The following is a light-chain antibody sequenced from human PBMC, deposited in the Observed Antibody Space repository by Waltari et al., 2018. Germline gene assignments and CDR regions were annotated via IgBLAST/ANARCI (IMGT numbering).Light chain of an antibody. CDR3: QQSTSIPLT. V-gene: IGKV1-39*01. J-gene: IGKJ4*01. Sequence: DIQMTQSPSPLSASVGARVTITCRASQTIPRYLNWYQQKPGKAPKLLIYGISNLHSGVPSRFSGSGSGTDFTLTISSLQPEDFATYYCQQSTSIPLTFGGGTKVDIK. CDR2: GIS. CDR1: QTIPRY.